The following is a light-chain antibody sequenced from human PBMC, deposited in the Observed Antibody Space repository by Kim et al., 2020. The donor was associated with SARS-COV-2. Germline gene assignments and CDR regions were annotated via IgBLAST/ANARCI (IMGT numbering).Light chain of an antibody. CDR3: QHLHSYPFS. CDR1: QGISSY. J-gene: IGKJ4*01. Sequence: IQLTQSPFFLSASVGDRVTITCRASQGISSYLAWYQQKPGKAPKLLIYAASTLQSGVPSRFSGSGSGSDFTLTISSLQSEDFATYYCQHLHSYPFSVGGGTKLDI. CDR2: AAS. V-gene: IGKV1-9*01.